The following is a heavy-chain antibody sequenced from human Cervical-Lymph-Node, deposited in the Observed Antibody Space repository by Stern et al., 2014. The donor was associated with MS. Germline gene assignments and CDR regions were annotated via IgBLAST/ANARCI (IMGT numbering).Heavy chain of an antibody. D-gene: IGHD6-19*01. CDR3: AKGRTVAGKGVGAFDV. CDR1: GFTFSNFG. CDR2: ISYDGGNE. J-gene: IGHJ3*01. V-gene: IGHV3-30*18. Sequence: MQLVESGGGVVQPGRSLRLSCAASGFTFSNFGMHWVRQAPGKGLEWVALISYDGGNEYYADSVTGRFTISRDDSKNKLYLQLNSLRPEDTAVYYCAKGRTVAGKGVGAFDVWGQGTLVTVSS.